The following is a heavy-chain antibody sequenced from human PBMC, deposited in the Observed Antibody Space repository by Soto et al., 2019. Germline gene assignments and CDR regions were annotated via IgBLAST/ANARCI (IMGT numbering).Heavy chain of an antibody. J-gene: IGHJ6*03. D-gene: IGHD2-15*01. CDR3: ARGSVAAPYYYYYYMDV. V-gene: IGHV4-59*01. CDR1: GGSISSYY. Sequence: SETLSLTCTVSGGSISSYYWSWIRQPPGKGLEWIGYIYYSGSTNYNPSLKSRVTISVDTSKNQFSLKLSSVTAADTAAYYCARGSVAAPYYYYYYMDVWGKGTTVTVSS. CDR2: IYYSGST.